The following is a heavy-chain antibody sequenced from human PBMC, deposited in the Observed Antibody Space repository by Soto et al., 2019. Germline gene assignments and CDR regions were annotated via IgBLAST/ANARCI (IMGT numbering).Heavy chain of an antibody. CDR1: GFTFSSYA. V-gene: IGHV3-30-3*01. CDR3: ARDHNYGYYGMDV. J-gene: IGHJ6*02. Sequence: TGGSLRLSCAASGFTFSSYAMHWVRQAPGKGLEWVAVISYDGSNKYYADSVKGRFTISRDNSKNTLYLQMNSLRAEDTAVYYCARDHNYGYYGMDVWGQGTTVTVSS. CDR2: ISYDGSNK. D-gene: IGHD4-17*01.